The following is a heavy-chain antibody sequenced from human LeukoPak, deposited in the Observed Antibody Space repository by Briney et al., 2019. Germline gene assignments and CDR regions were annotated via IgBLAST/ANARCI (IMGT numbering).Heavy chain of an antibody. J-gene: IGHJ5*02. Sequence: SETLSLTCTVSGGSISSHYWSWLRQPPGKGLEWIGYIYYSGSTNYNPSLKSRVTISVDTSKNQFSLKLSSVTAADTAVYYCARAPEWLGWFDPWGQGTLVTVSS. D-gene: IGHD3-3*01. V-gene: IGHV4-59*11. CDR3: ARAPEWLGWFDP. CDR2: IYYSGST. CDR1: GGSISSHY.